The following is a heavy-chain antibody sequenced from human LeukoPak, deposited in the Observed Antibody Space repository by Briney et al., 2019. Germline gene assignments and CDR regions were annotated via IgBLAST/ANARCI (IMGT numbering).Heavy chain of an antibody. CDR1: GYTFTSYG. Sequence: ASVKVSCKASGYTFTSYGISWVRQAPGQGLEWMGWINPNSGGTNYAQKFQGRVTMTRDTSISTAYMELSRLRSDDTAVYYCARERAGYSYGFDYWGQGTLVTVSS. J-gene: IGHJ4*02. CDR2: INPNSGGT. CDR3: ARERAGYSYGFDY. V-gene: IGHV1-2*02. D-gene: IGHD5-18*01.